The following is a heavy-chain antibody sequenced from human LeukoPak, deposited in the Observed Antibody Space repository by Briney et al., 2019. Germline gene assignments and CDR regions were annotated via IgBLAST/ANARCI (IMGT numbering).Heavy chain of an antibody. V-gene: IGHV5-51*01. J-gene: IGHJ3*02. D-gene: IGHD6-6*01. CDR3: ASSVEIAARPPQSDAFDI. CDR1: GYSFTSYW. CDR2: IYTGDSDT. Sequence: GESLKISCKGSGYSFTSYWIGWVRQMPGKGLEWMGIIYTGDSDTRYSASFQGQVTISADKSISTAYLQWSSLKASDTAMYYCASSVEIAARPPQSDAFDIWGQGTMVTVSS.